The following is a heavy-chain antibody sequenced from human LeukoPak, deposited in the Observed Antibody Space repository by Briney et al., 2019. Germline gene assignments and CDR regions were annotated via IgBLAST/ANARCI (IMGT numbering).Heavy chain of an antibody. Sequence: GGSLRLSCAASGFTFSTYAMHWVRQAPGKGLEYVSAISSNGLNTYYANSVKGRFTISRDNSKNTLYLQMGSLRAEDMAVYYCAREPFSTGWYDYWGQGTLVTVSA. CDR1: GFTFSTYA. J-gene: IGHJ4*02. CDR3: AREPFSTGWYDY. V-gene: IGHV3-64*01. CDR2: ISSNGLNT. D-gene: IGHD6-19*01.